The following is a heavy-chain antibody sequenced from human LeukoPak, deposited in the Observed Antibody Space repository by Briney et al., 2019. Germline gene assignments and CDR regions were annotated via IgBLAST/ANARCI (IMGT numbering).Heavy chain of an antibody. Sequence: GGSLRLSCAASGFTFSSYWMSWVRQAPGKGLEWVANIKQDGSEKYYVDSVKGRFTISRDNAKNSLYLQMNSLRAEDTAVYYCARVGPYSSSWYVRGFDYWGQETLVTVSS. CDR3: ARVGPYSSSWYVRGFDY. J-gene: IGHJ4*02. D-gene: IGHD6-13*01. CDR2: IKQDGSEK. V-gene: IGHV3-7*01. CDR1: GFTFSSYW.